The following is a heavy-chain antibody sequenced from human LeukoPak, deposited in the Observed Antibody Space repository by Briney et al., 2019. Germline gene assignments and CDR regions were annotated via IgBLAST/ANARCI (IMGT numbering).Heavy chain of an antibody. J-gene: IGHJ6*02. CDR2: ISGSGGTT. V-gene: IGHV3-23*01. CDR3: ANLSPRNGMDV. D-gene: IGHD2/OR15-2a*01. Sequence: SSISGSGGTTYYADSVKGRFTISRDNSKNTLYLQMNSLRAEDTAVYYCANLSPRNGMDVWGQGTTVTVSS.